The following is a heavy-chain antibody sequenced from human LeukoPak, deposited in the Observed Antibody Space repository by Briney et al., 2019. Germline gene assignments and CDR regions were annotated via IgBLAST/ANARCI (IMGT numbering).Heavy chain of an antibody. CDR3: AREGGVGATIANGYYYYGMDV. D-gene: IGHD1-26*01. J-gene: IGHJ6*02. CDR2: INAGNGNT. V-gene: IGHV1-3*01. CDR1: GYTFTSYA. Sequence: ASVKVSCKASGYTFTSYAMHWVRQAPGQRLEWMGWINAGNGNTKYSQKFQGRVTITRDTSASTAYMELSSLRSEDTAVYYCAREGGVGATIANGYYYYGMDVWGQGTTVTVSS.